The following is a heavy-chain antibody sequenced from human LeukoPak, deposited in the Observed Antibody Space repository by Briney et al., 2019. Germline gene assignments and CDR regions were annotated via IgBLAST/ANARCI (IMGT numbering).Heavy chain of an antibody. CDR3: ARRAPYSSSSVDY. Sequence: SETLSLTCTVSGGSISSSSYYWGWIRQPPGKGLEWIGSIYYSGSTYYNPSLKSRVTISVDTSKNQFSLKLSSVTAADTAVYYCARRAPYSSSSVDYRGQGTLVTVSS. D-gene: IGHD6-6*01. J-gene: IGHJ4*02. V-gene: IGHV4-39*01. CDR1: GGSISSSSYY. CDR2: IYYSGST.